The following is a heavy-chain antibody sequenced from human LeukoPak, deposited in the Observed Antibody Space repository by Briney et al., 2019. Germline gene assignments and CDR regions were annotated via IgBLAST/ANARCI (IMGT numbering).Heavy chain of an antibody. Sequence: PGRSLRLSCAASGFTFSSYGMHWVRQAPGKGLEWVAVISYDGSNKYYADSVKGRFTISRDNSKNTLYLQMNSLRAEDTAVYYCAKASSPFYYDSSGYYKTYFDYWGQGTLVTVSS. D-gene: IGHD3-22*01. CDR1: GFTFSSYG. CDR3: AKASSPFYYDSSGYYKTYFDY. J-gene: IGHJ4*02. CDR2: ISYDGSNK. V-gene: IGHV3-30*18.